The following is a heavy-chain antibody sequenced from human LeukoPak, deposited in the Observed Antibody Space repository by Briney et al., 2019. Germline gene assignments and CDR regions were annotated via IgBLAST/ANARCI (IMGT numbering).Heavy chain of an antibody. D-gene: IGHD3-16*02. Sequence: PSETLSLTCSLYGGSFNDYYWSWIRQPPGKGLEWIGEINHSGGTNYNPSLWSRLTISIDTPKHQFSLQVTSVTAADTGVYFCARVSEIMISFGGVISHFDNWGQGALVTVSS. V-gene: IGHV4-34*01. CDR2: INHSGGT. CDR3: ARVSEIMISFGGVISHFDN. CDR1: GGSFNDYY. J-gene: IGHJ4*02.